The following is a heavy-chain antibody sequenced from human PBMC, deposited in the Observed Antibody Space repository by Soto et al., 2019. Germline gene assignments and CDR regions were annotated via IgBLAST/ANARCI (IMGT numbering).Heavy chain of an antibody. CDR2: IYYSGST. CDR1: GGSVSSGSYY. D-gene: IGHD3-3*01. V-gene: IGHV4-61*01. Sequence: PSETLSLTCTASGGSVSSGSYYWSWIRQPPGKGLEWIGYIYYSGSTNYNPSLKSRVTISVDTSKNQFSLKLSSVTAADTAVYYCARYGNDFWSGYYTGFDPWGQGTLVTVSS. J-gene: IGHJ5*02. CDR3: ARYGNDFWSGYYTGFDP.